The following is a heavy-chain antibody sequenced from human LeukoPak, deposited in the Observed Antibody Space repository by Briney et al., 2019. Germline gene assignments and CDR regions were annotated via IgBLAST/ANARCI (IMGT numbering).Heavy chain of an antibody. CDR3: VREDFVVIPAAMRGDY. V-gene: IGHV1-2*02. CDR1: GYTFTGFY. CDR2: INPDRGGT. J-gene: IGHJ4*02. Sequence: ASVKVSCKASGYTFTGFYIHWVRQAPGQGLEWMGWINPDRGGTNYAQKFQGRVTLTRDTSTSTAYMELSGLTSDDTAMYYCVREDFVVIPAAMRGDYWGQGTLVIVSS. D-gene: IGHD2-2*01.